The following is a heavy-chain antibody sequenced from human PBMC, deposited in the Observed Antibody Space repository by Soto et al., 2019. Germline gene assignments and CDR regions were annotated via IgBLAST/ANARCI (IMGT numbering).Heavy chain of an antibody. J-gene: IGHJ6*02. Sequence: QVQLVESGGGVVQPGRSLRLSCAASGFIFSSYAMHWVRQAPGKGLEWVAVISYDGSNKYYADSVKGRFTISRDNSKNTLYLQTNSLRAEGTAVYYCARAGLLHGMDVWGQGTTVTVSS. CDR1: GFIFSSYA. CDR2: ISYDGSNK. CDR3: ARAGLLHGMDV. D-gene: IGHD2-15*01. V-gene: IGHV3-30-3*01.